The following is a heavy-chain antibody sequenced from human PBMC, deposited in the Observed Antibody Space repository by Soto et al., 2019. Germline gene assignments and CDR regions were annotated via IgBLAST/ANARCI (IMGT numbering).Heavy chain of an antibody. D-gene: IGHD2-21*01. Sequence: EVQLVESGGGLVKPGGSLRLSCAASGFIFSNAWINWVRQAPGKGLEWVGRIKRKADGGTTDFAAPVKGRFAISRNNSKNMMYMQMSSLRTEDTGVYYCTTDSYINIPIARFDYWGHGTLVTVSS. CDR1: GFIFSNAW. CDR3: TTDSYINIPIARFDY. CDR2: IKRKADGGTT. J-gene: IGHJ4*01. V-gene: IGHV3-15*07.